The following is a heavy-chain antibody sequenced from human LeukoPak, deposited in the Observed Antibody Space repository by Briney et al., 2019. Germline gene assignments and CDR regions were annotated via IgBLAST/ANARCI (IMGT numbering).Heavy chain of an antibody. CDR1: GYTFTSYY. Sequence: ASVKLSCKASGYTFTSYYMHWVRQAPGQGLEWMGIINPSGGSTSYAQKFQGRVTMTRDMSTSTVYMELSSLRSEDTAVYYCARVNGYYDSRNPFDYWGQGTLVTVSS. D-gene: IGHD3-22*01. V-gene: IGHV1-46*01. J-gene: IGHJ4*02. CDR2: INPSGGST. CDR3: ARVNGYYDSRNPFDY.